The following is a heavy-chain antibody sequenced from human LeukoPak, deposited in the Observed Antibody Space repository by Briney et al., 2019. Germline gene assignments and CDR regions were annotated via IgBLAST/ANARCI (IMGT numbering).Heavy chain of an antibody. D-gene: IGHD5-18*01. V-gene: IGHV4-59*01. CDR1: GGSMRSYY. J-gene: IGHJ5*02. CDR2: IYYSGST. Sequence: PSETLSLTCTVSGGSMRSYYWSWLRQPPGKGLEWIGYIYYSGSTNYNPSLKSRVTISVDTSKNQFSLKLSSVTAADTAVYYCARYSYGYNWFDPWGQGTLVTVSS. CDR3: ARYSYGYNWFDP.